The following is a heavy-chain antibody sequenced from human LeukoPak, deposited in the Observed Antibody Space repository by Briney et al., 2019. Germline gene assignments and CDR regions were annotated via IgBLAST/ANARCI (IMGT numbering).Heavy chain of an antibody. V-gene: IGHV4-59*02. CDR2: IHYSGLT. CDR3: ARDPPEDEWNSLDS. CDR1: GGSVNGYY. D-gene: IGHD1-7*01. J-gene: IGHJ4*02. Sequence: SETLSLTCTVSGGSVNGYYWNWIRQPPGKGLEWIVFIHYSGLTVYSPSLQSRVSMSVDTSRNQFSLDLSSVTAADTALYYCARDPPEDEWNSLDSWGQGILVTVSS.